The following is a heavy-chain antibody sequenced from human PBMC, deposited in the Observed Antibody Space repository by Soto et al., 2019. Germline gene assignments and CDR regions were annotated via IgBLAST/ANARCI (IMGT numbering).Heavy chain of an antibody. Sequence: SQTLSLTCAISGDSVSSNSAAWTWIRQSPSRGLEWLGRTYYRSSWRSDYAVSLKSRISINSDTSKNHFSLQLNSVTPEDTGVYYCVREIRALEYWGQGTRVTVSS. D-gene: IGHD3-3*02. CDR1: GDSVSSNSAA. CDR2: TYYRSSWRS. V-gene: IGHV6-1*01. CDR3: VREIRALEY. J-gene: IGHJ4*02.